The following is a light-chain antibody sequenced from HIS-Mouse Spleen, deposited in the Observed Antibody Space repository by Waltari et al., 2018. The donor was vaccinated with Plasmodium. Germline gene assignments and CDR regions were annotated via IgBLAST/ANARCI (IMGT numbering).Light chain of an antibody. Sequence: DIQMTPSPSTLSASVGDRVTITCRASQSISSWLAWYQQKPGKAPKPLIYKASSLESGVPSRFSGSGSGTEFTLTISSLQPDDFATYYCQQYNSYSWTFGQGTKVEIK. CDR2: KAS. V-gene: IGKV1-5*03. CDR1: QSISSW. J-gene: IGKJ1*01. CDR3: QQYNSYSWT.